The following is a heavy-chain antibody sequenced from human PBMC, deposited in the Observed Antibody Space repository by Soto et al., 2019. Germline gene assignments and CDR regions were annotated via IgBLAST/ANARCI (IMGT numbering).Heavy chain of an antibody. CDR3: AVRGTYYDSSGYHFDY. CDR1: GGTFSSYA. D-gene: IGHD3-22*01. V-gene: IGHV1-69*13. J-gene: IGHJ4*02. CDR2: IIPIFGTA. Sequence: SVKVSCKASGGTFSSYAISWVRQAPGQGLEWMGGIIPIFGTANYAQKFQGRVTITADESTSTAYMELSSLRSEDTAVYYCAVRGTYYDSSGYHFDYWGQGTLVTVSS.